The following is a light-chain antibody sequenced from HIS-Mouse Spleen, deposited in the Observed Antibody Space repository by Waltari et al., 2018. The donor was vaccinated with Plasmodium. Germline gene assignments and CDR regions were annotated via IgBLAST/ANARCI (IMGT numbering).Light chain of an antibody. Sequence: QSALTQPPSAFGSPGQSVTISCTGTSRDVGGYNYVSWYQQHPGKAPKLMIYEVSKQPSGVPDRFSGSKSGNTASLTVSGLQAEDEADYYCSSYAGSNNLVFGGGTKLTVL. J-gene: IGLJ2*01. V-gene: IGLV2-8*01. CDR3: SSYAGSNNLV. CDR2: EVS. CDR1: SRDVGGYNY.